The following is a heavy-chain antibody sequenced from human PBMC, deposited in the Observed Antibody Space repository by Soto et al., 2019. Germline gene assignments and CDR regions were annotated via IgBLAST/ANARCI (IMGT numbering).Heavy chain of an antibody. Sequence: QVQLVKSGAEVKKPGSSVKVSCKASGGTFSSYAISWVRQAPGQGLEWMGGIIPIFGTANYAQKFQGRVTITADESTSTAYMERSSLRSEDTAVYYCARDDPLDTESVVGACDIWGQGTMVTVSS. CDR1: GGTFSSYA. J-gene: IGHJ3*02. D-gene: IGHD5-18*01. V-gene: IGHV1-69*01. CDR3: ARDDPLDTESVVGACDI. CDR2: IIPIFGTA.